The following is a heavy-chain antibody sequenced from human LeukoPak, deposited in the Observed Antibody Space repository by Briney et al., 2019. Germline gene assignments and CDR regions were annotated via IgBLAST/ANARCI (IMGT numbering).Heavy chain of an antibody. J-gene: IGHJ4*02. Sequence: ASVKVSCKASGYTFTSYDINWVRQDTGQGLEWMGWMNPNSGNTGYAQKFQGRVTMTRNTSISTAYMELSSLRSEDTAVYYCARGKAGIAAAGLWGQGTLVTVSS. V-gene: IGHV1-8*01. CDR1: GYTFTSYD. CDR3: ARGKAGIAAAGL. CDR2: MNPNSGNT. D-gene: IGHD6-13*01.